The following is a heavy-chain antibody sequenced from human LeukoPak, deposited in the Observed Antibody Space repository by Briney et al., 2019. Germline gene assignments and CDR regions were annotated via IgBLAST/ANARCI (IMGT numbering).Heavy chain of an antibody. CDR1: GFTFSDYY. CDR2: ISSSGSTI. Sequence: GGSLRLSCAASGFTFSDYYMSWIRQAPGKGLEWVSYISSSGSTIYYADSVKGRFTISRDNSKNTLYLQMNSLRAEDTAVYYCAKAPMIGLVGYNYWGQGTLVTVSS. V-gene: IGHV3-11*01. D-gene: IGHD3-10*02. CDR3: AKAPMIGLVGYNY. J-gene: IGHJ4*02.